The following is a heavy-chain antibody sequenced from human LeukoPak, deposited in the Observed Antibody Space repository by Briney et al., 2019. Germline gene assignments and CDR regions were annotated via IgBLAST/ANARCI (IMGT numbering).Heavy chain of an antibody. CDR1: GFTFSGYY. V-gene: IGHV4-34*01. J-gene: IGHJ3*02. D-gene: IGHD3-22*01. Sequence: GSLRLSCAASGFTFSGYYWSWIRQPPGKGLEWIGEINHSGSTNYNPSLKSRVTISVDTSRNQFSLKLSSVTAADTAVYYCARGLAYYYDSSGYSFDIWGQGTMVTVSS. CDR3: ARGLAYYYDSSGYSFDI. CDR2: INHSGST.